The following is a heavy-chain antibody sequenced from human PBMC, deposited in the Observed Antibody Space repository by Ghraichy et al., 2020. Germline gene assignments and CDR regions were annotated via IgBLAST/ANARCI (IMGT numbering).Heavy chain of an antibody. V-gene: IGHV4-59*01. Sequence: SETLSLTCTVSGGSISSYYWSWIRQPPGKGLEWIGYIYYSGSTNYNPSLKSRVTISVDTSKNQFSLKLSSVTAAVTAVYYCARGFAVVTPGYFDYWGQGTLVTVSS. J-gene: IGHJ4*02. D-gene: IGHD4-23*01. CDR3: ARGFAVVTPGYFDY. CDR2: IYYSGST. CDR1: GGSISSYY.